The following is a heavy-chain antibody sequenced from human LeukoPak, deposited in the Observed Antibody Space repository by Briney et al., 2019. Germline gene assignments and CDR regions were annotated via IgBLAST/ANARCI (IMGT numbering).Heavy chain of an antibody. CDR1: GGSIRSYY. J-gene: IGHJ6*02. CDR2: IFYSGST. V-gene: IGHV4-59*01. Sequence: SETLSLTCTVSGGSIRSYYWSWIRQPPGKGLEWIGYIFYSGSTNYNPSLKSRVTISVDTSKNQFALKLSSVTAADTAVYYCARGYNGMDVWGQGTTVTVSS. CDR3: ARGYNGMDV.